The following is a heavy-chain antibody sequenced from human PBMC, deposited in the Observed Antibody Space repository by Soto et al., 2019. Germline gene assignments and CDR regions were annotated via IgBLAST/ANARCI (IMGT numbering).Heavy chain of an antibody. CDR3: ARDGVLELSDY. V-gene: IGHV1-18*01. D-gene: IGHD1-26*01. Sequence: ASVKLYCKACGDSITSYGISWVRQAPGQGLEWMGWISAYNGNTNYAQKLQGRVTMTTDTSTSTAYMELRSLRSVDTAVYYCARDGVLELSDYWGQGTLVTVSS. CDR1: GDSITSYG. CDR2: ISAYNGNT. J-gene: IGHJ4*02.